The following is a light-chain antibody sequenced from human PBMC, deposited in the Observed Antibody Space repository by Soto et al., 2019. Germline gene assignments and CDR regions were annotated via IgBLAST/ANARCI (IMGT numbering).Light chain of an antibody. J-gene: IGLJ1*01. CDR1: SSNIGTYDF. V-gene: IGLV2-14*01. CDR2: EVS. Sequence: QSLLTQPACGSGSPGQSITISCTGTSSNIGTYDFVSWYQQYPGKAPKLMIYEVSNRPSGVSARFCASKSGNTASLIISGLQAEDEADYYCSSHGGSNPFYVFGTGTKVTVL. CDR3: SSHGGSNPFYV.